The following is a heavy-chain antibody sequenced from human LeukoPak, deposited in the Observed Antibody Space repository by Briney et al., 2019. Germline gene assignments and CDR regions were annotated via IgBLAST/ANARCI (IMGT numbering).Heavy chain of an antibody. J-gene: IGHJ6*03. CDR2: INPNSGAT. CDR3: ARDAIAAAGTQLPYYYYYMDV. D-gene: IGHD6-13*01. V-gene: IGHV1-2*02. Sequence: ASVKVSCKASGYSFTGYYLNWVRQAPGQRLEWMGWINPNSGATKYAQKFQGRVTMTRDMSISTAYMELSRLRSDDTAVYYCARDAIAAAGTQLPYYYYYMDVWGKGTTVTISS. CDR1: GYSFTGYY.